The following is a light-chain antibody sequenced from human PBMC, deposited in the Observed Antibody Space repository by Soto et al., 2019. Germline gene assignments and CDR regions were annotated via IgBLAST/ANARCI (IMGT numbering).Light chain of an antibody. CDR2: KAS. J-gene: IGKJ4*01. CDR1: QSINSW. V-gene: IGKV1-5*03. Sequence: DIQMTQSPSTLSASIGDRVTITCRASQSINSWLAWYQQKPGKAPKLLIYKASSLESGVPSRFSGSRSGTEFTLIISSLQPDDFATYYCQQHTDYPLTFGGGTKVEIK. CDR3: QQHTDYPLT.